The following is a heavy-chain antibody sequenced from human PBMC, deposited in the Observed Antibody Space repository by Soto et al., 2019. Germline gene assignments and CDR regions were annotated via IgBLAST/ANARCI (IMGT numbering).Heavy chain of an antibody. V-gene: IGHV3-33*01. J-gene: IGHJ4*02. CDR1: GFTFSSYG. Sequence: PGGSLRLSCAASGFTFSSYGMHWVRQAPGKGLEWVAVIWYDGSNKYYADSVKGRFTISRDNSKNTLYLQMNSLRAEDTAVYYCARVSAAPKGLDYWGQGTLVTVSS. CDR3: ARVSAAPKGLDY. CDR2: IWYDGSNK.